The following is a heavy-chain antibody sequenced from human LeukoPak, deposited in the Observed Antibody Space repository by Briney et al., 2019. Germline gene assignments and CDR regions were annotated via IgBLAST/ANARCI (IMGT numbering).Heavy chain of an antibody. CDR2: INHSGST. CDR3: ARAVLRYFDWSYRFDY. D-gene: IGHD3-9*01. V-gene: IGHV4-34*01. CDR1: GGSISSYY. Sequence: SETLSLTCTVSGGSISSYYWSWIRQPPGKGLEWIGEINHSGSTNYNPSLKSRVTISVDTSKNQFSLKLSSVTAADTAVYYCARAVLRYFDWSYRFDYWGQGTLVTVSS. J-gene: IGHJ4*02.